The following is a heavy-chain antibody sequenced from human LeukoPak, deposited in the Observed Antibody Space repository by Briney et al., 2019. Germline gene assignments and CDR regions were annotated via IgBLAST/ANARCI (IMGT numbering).Heavy chain of an antibody. CDR1: GGSISSYY. V-gene: IGHV4-59*08. CDR2: IYYSGST. CDR3: ARLRTTVTTRSGTDYYYGMDV. Sequence: SETLSLTCTVSGGSISSYYWGWIRQPPGKGLEWIGYIYYSGSTNYNPSLKSRVTISVDTSKNQFSLKLSSVTAADTAVYYCARLRTTVTTRSGTDYYYGMDVWGQGTTVTVSS. D-gene: IGHD4-17*01. J-gene: IGHJ6*02.